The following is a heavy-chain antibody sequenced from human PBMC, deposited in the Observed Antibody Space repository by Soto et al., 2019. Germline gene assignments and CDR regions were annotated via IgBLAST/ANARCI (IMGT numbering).Heavy chain of an antibody. Sequence: QVQLVESGGGVVQPGRSLRLSCAASGFTFSSYGMHWVRQAPGKGLEWVAVISYDGSNKYYADSVQGRFTISRDNSKNTLYLQMNSLRAEDTAVYYCAKGGDVVVPAAPFDYWGQGTLVTVSS. J-gene: IGHJ4*02. CDR1: GFTFSSYG. CDR2: ISYDGSNK. CDR3: AKGGDVVVPAAPFDY. D-gene: IGHD2-2*01. V-gene: IGHV3-30*18.